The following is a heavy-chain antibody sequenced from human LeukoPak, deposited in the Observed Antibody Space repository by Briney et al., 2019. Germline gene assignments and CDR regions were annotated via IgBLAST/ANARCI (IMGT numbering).Heavy chain of an antibody. CDR3: VRAKGGPGSTWAFDI. D-gene: IGHD6-13*01. V-gene: IGHV3-74*01. CDR1: GFTFNNYW. Sequence: PGGSLRLSCAASGFTFNNYWMHWVRQAPGKGLVWVSRLNSDGSSSAFADSMKGRFTISRDNVKNTPYLQMNSLRAEDTAVYFCVRAKGGPGSTWAFDIWGQGTMVTVSS. J-gene: IGHJ3*02. CDR2: LNSDGSSS.